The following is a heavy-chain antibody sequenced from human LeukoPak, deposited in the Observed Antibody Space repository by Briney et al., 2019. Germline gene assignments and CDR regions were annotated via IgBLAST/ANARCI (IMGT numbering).Heavy chain of an antibody. Sequence: ASVKVSCKASGGTFSSYAISWVRQARGQGLEWMGGIIPNSGGTNYAQKFQGRVTMTRDTSISTAYMELSRLRSDDTAVYYCARVAPPYDSSGYYYASYYYYYYMDVWGKGTTVTVSS. J-gene: IGHJ6*03. V-gene: IGHV1-2*02. CDR1: GGTFSSYA. D-gene: IGHD3-22*01. CDR2: IIPNSGGT. CDR3: ARVAPPYDSSGYYYASYYYYYYMDV.